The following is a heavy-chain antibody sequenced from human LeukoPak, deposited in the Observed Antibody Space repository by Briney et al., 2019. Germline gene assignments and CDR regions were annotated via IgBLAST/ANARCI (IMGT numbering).Heavy chain of an antibody. J-gene: IGHJ6*03. V-gene: IGHV4-4*07. D-gene: IGHD5-24*01. Sequence: SETLSLTCTVAGGSISRYYGSWIRPPAGRGLEWIGRIYTSGSTNYNPSLKSRVTISVDTSKNQFSLKLSSVTAADTAVYYCARRTTLRRDGYNYSNYYYYYYMDVWGKGTTVTISS. CDR1: GGSISRYY. CDR3: ARRTTLRRDGYNYSNYYYYYYMDV. CDR2: IYTSGST.